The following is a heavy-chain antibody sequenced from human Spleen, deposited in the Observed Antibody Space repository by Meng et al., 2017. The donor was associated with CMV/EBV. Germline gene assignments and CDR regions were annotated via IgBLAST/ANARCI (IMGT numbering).Heavy chain of an antibody. CDR2: IIPFIRSA. J-gene: IGHJ6*02. CDR1: GGTFRSYG. V-gene: IGHV1-69*05. CDR3: ARTRETLPTSDYYYYGMDV. D-gene: IGHD3-10*01. Sequence: SVKVSCKASGGTFRSYGITWVRQAPGQGLEWMGGIIPFIRSADYSQKFQGRLSITTDDPTTTGYMELSGLTSEDTAAYYCARTRETLPTSDYYYYGMDVWGQGTTVTVSS.